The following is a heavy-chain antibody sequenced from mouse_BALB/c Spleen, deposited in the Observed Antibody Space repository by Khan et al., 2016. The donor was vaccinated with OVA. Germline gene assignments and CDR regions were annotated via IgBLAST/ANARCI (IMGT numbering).Heavy chain of an antibody. V-gene: IGHV1-77*01. CDR3: ARRNYFGYPFAY. D-gene: IGHD1-2*01. Sequence: QVQLQQSGAELARPGASVKLSCKASGYTFTDYYINWVKQRTGQGLEWIGEISPGSGDTYYNEKFKGKATLTADKSSSQVYMQLRSLTAEAAAVYFCARRNYFGYPFAYWGQGTLVTVSA. CDR1: GYTFTDYY. J-gene: IGHJ3*01. CDR2: ISPGSGDT.